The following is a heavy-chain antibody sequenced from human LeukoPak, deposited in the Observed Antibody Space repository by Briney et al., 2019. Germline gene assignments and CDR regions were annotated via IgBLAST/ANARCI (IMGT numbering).Heavy chain of an antibody. Sequence: ASVKVSCKASGYTFTDYYIHWVRQAPGQGLEWMGWINPNSDYTFYAQRFQGRVTLTRDTSISTVYMELTTLTSDDTALYYCAVAPGDYWGQGTLVSVSA. V-gene: IGHV1-2*02. CDR1: GYTFTDYY. D-gene: IGHD2-21*01. CDR2: INPNSDYT. J-gene: IGHJ4*02. CDR3: AVAPGDY.